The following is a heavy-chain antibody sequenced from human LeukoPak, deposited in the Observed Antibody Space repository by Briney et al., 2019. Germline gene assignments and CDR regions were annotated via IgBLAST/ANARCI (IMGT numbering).Heavy chain of an antibody. D-gene: IGHD3-22*01. CDR3: ACLTTADAFDI. Sequence: SETLSLTCTVSGGSIRSYYWSWIRQPPGKGLEWIGYIYDSGSTNYNPSLKSRVTISVDTSKNQFSLKLSSVTAADTAVYYCACLTTADAFDIWGQGTMVTVSS. V-gene: IGHV4-59*01. CDR2: IYDSGST. J-gene: IGHJ3*02. CDR1: GGSIRSYY.